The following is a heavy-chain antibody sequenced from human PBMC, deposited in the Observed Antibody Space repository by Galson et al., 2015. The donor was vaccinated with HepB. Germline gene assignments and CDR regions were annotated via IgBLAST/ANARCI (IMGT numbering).Heavy chain of an antibody. CDR3: TTDLGYCSGGSCYWAHFDY. V-gene: IGHV3-15*01. Sequence: SLRLSCAASGFTFSNAWMSWVRQAPGKGLEWVGRIKSKTDGGTTDYAAPVKGRFTISRDDSKNTLYLQMNSLKTEDTAVYYCTTDLGYCSGGSCYWAHFDYWGQGTLVTVSS. D-gene: IGHD2-15*01. CDR1: GFTFSNAW. J-gene: IGHJ4*02. CDR2: IKSKTDGGTT.